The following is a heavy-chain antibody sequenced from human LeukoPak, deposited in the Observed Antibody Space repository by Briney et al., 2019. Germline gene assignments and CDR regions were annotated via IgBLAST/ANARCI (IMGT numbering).Heavy chain of an antibody. CDR3: AKDAGGSLYGSGSYYMDV. Sequence: GGSLRLSCAASGFTFSSYWMNWVRQAPGKGLEWVANIKEDGSEKYYVDSVKGRFTISRDNAKNSLYLQMNSLRAEDTALYYCAKDAGGSLYGSGSYYMDVWGKGTTVTISS. CDR1: GFTFSSYW. D-gene: IGHD3-10*01. V-gene: IGHV3-7*03. CDR2: IKEDGSEK. J-gene: IGHJ6*03.